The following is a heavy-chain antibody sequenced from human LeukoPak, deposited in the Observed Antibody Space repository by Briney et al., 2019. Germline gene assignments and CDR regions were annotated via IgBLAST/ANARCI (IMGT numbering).Heavy chain of an antibody. D-gene: IGHD3-22*01. CDR2: ISWNSGSI. Sequence: GRSLRLSCAASVFTLYDYAIHWVRQAPGKGVEGVSGISWNSGSIGYAGSVNGRFTISRDNAKNSMYLQKNRLSVEETAVYYCARQAYYCDSSGYYLNRLDAFDIWGQGTMATVSS. CDR3: ARQAYYCDSSGYYLNRLDAFDI. J-gene: IGHJ3*02. V-gene: IGHV3-9*01. CDR1: VFTLYDYA.